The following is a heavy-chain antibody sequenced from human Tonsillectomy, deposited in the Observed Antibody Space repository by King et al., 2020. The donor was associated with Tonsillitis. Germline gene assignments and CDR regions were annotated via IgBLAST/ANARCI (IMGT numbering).Heavy chain of an antibody. V-gene: IGHV3-30*02. CDR3: AKEDYSGCPFES. CDR1: GFTFSSYA. J-gene: IGHJ4*02. CDR2: ISYDGNIK. Sequence: QLVQSVGGVVQPGGSLRLSCGASGFTFSSYAMHWVRQAPGKGLEWVAFISYDGNIKYYADSVKGRFTISRDNSKNTLYVQMNSLKPEDTAVFYCAKEDYSGCPFESWGQGTPVTVSS. D-gene: IGHD6-19*01.